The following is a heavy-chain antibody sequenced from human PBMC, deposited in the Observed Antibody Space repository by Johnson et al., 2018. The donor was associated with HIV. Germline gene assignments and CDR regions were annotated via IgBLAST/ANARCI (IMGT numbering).Heavy chain of an antibody. CDR2: IWYDGSNK. CDR3: ARDGLAGDAFDI. J-gene: IGHJ3*02. CDR1: GFTFSSYG. D-gene: IGHD6-19*01. V-gene: IGHV3-33*01. Sequence: QVQLVESGGGVVQPGRSLRLSCAASGFTFSSYGMHWVRQALGKGLEWVAVIWYDGSNKYYADSVKGRFTISRDNSKNTLYLQMNSLRVEDTAVYYCARDGLAGDAFDIWGQGTMVTVSS.